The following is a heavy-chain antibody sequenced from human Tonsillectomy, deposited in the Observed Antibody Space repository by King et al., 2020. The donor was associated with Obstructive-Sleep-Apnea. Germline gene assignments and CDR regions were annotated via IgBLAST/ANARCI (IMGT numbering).Heavy chain of an antibody. CDR2: IYHIGST. J-gene: IGHJ4*02. CDR1: DYSISSDYY. Sequence: QLQESGPGLVKPLETLSLTCTVSDYSISSDYYWGWIRQPPGKGLEWIGSIYHIGSTYYNPSLKSRVTISVDTSKNQFSLKLSSVTAADTAVYYCARADSSGYYNWVYWGQGTLVTVSS. D-gene: IGHD3-22*01. V-gene: IGHV4-38-2*02. CDR3: ARADSSGYYNWVY.